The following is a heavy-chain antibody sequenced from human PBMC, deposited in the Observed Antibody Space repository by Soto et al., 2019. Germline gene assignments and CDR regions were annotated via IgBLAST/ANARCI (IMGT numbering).Heavy chain of an antibody. CDR1: GFTFNSAW. D-gene: IGHD1-26*01. V-gene: IGHV3-15*01. J-gene: IGHJ4*02. Sequence: EVQLAASGGGLVEPGGSLRLSCAASGFTFNSAWLSWFRQAPGKGLELIGLIKSKTSGETTDYTAPVKGRFTIPRDDSEATVYLHMTSLKTEDTSKYFCVGDDASHGAGEFDYWGQGTLVTVSS. CDR3: VGDDASHGAGEFDY. CDR2: IKSKTSGETT.